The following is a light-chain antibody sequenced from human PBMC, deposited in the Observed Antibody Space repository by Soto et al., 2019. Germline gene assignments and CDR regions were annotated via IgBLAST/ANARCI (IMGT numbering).Light chain of an antibody. V-gene: IGKV3-11*01. CDR3: QQRSNWPIT. CDR1: QTLSSY. CDR2: DAS. J-gene: IGKJ5*01. Sequence: EIVLTHSPGTLSLSPMEVASFSVIASQTLSSYLAWYQQKTGQANRLLIYDASKRATGIQARFSGSGSGTDFTLTITSLEPEDFAVYFCQQRSNWPITFGQGTRLEIK.